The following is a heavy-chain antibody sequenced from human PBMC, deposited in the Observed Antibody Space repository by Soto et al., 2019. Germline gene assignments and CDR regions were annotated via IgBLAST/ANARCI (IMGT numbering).Heavy chain of an antibody. CDR3: ARGPDSSTAYYGPFDY. D-gene: IGHD3-9*01. J-gene: IGHJ4*02. CDR1: GFTFGDYA. CDR2: IRSKAHGGTT. V-gene: IGHV3-49*03. Sequence: PGGSLRLSFTASGFTFGDYAMNWFRQAPGKGLEWVGFIRSKAHGGTTEYVASVKGRFTISRDDSKNLLFLRMNSLRTEDTAVYYCARGPDSSTAYYGPFDYWGQGTLVTVSS.